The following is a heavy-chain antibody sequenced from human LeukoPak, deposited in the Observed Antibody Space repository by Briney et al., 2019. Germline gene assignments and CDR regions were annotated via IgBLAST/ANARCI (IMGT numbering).Heavy chain of an antibody. V-gene: IGHV4-59*01. CDR1: GGSISSYY. J-gene: IGHJ6*02. D-gene: IGHD3-10*01. CDR3: AREAGYYGSGSYYEITSGMDV. CDR2: IYYSGST. Sequence: PSETLSLTCTVSGGSISSYYWSWIRQPPGKGLEWIGYIYYSGSTNYNPSLKSRVTISVDTSKNQFSLKPSSVTAADTAVYYCAREAGYYGSGSYYEITSGMDVWGQGTTVTVSS.